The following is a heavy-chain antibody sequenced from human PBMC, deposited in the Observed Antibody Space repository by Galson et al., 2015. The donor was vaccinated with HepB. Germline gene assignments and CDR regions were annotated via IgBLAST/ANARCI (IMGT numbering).Heavy chain of an antibody. D-gene: IGHD2/OR15-2a*01. V-gene: IGHV3-30-3*01. CDR2: ISYDGSNK. J-gene: IGHJ2*01. Sequence: SLRLSCAASGFTFSSYAMHWVRQAPGKGLEWVAVISYDGSNKYYADSVKGRFTISRDNSKNTLYLQMNSLRAEDTAVYYCARCSGGLWLHWYFDLWGRGTLVTVSS. CDR1: GFTFSSYA. CDR3: ARCSGGLWLHWYFDL.